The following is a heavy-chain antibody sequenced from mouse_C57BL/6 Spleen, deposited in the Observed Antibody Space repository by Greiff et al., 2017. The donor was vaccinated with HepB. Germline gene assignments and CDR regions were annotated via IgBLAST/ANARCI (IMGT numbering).Heavy chain of an antibody. CDR2: ISYDGSN. CDR3: AREGDYYGSSWFAY. V-gene: IGHV3-6*01. J-gene: IGHJ3*01. CDR1: GYSITSGYY. D-gene: IGHD1-1*01. Sequence: EVQVVESGPGLVKPSQSLSLTCSVTGYSITSGYYWNWIRQFPGNKLEWMGYISYDGSNNYNPSLKNRISITRDTSKNQFFLKLNSVTTEDTATYYCAREGDYYGSSWFAYWGQGTLVTVSA.